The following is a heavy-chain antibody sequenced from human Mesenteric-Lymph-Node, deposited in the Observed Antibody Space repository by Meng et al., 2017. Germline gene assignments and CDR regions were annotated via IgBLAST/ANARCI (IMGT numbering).Heavy chain of an antibody. CDR3: ARTDYGGTSAAFDY. D-gene: IGHD4-23*01. J-gene: IGHJ4*02. Sequence: SETLSLTCAVYGGSFSGYYWSWIRQPPGKGLEWIGEINHSGSTNYNPSLKSRVTISVDTSKNQFSLKLSSVTAADTAVYYCARTDYGGTSAAFDYWGQGTLVTVSS. V-gene: IGHV4-34*01. CDR2: INHSGST. CDR1: GGSFSGYY.